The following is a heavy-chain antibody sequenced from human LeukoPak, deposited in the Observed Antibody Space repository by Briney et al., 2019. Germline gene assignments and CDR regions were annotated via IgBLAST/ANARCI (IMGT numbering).Heavy chain of an antibody. CDR3: ARDGSMVRGVIKPSAFDI. Sequence: GGSLRLSCAASGFTFSSYEMNWVRQAPGKRLEWVSYISSSGSTIYYADSVKGRFTISRENAKNSLYLQMNSLRAEDTAVYYCARDGSMVRGVIKPSAFDIWGQGTMVTVSS. CDR1: GFTFSSYE. CDR2: ISSSGSTI. D-gene: IGHD3-10*01. J-gene: IGHJ3*02. V-gene: IGHV3-48*03.